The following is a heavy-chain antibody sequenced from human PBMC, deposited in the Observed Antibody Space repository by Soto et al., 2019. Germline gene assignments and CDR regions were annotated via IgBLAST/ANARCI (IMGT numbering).Heavy chain of an antibody. CDR1: GGSISSGGYY. J-gene: IGHJ4*02. CDR3: AREGTAAAFDY. V-gene: IGHV4-31*03. CDR2: IYYSGST. Sequence: PSETLALTCTVSGGSISSGGYYWRWIRQHPGKGLEWIGYIYYSGSTYYNPSLKSRVTISVDTSKNQFSLKLSSVTAADTAVYYCAREGTAAAFDYWGQGTLVTVSS. D-gene: IGHD6-13*01.